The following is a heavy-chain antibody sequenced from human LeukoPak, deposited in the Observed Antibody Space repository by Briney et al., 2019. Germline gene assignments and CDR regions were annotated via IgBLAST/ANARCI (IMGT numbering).Heavy chain of an antibody. CDR1: GFTFSSYG. CDR3: ARDTVTTWFNYYYGMDV. V-gene: IGHV3-33*01. D-gene: IGHD4-11*01. Sequence: PGGSLRLSCAASGFTFSSYGMHWVRQAPGKGLEWVAVIWYDGSNKYYADSVKGRFTSSRDNSKNTLYLQMNSLRAEDTAVYYCARDTVTTWFNYYYGMDVWGQGTTVTVSS. J-gene: IGHJ6*02. CDR2: IWYDGSNK.